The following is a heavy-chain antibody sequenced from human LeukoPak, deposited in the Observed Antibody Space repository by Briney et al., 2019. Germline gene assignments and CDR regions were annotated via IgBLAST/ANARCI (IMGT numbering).Heavy chain of an antibody. Sequence: GGSLRLSCAASGFTFSSYAMSWVRQAPGKGLEWVSAISGSGDSTYYADSVKGRFTISRDNSKNTLYLQMNSLRAEDTAVYYCARDQPRYCSGGSCYSGPYDYWGQGTLVTVSS. V-gene: IGHV3-23*01. CDR3: ARDQPRYCSGGSCYSGPYDY. CDR2: ISGSGDST. D-gene: IGHD2-15*01. CDR1: GFTFSSYA. J-gene: IGHJ4*02.